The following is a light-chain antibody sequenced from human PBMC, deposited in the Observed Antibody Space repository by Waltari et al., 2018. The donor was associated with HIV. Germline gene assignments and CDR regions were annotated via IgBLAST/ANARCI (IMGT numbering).Light chain of an antibody. Sequence: QSVLTQPPSVSGAPGQRVSLSCAGQTSNIGAGYEVHWYLQLPGSAPKPLIHSNTDRPSGIPDRFSGSRSGASASLAITGLQVEDEGDYYCQSYDGTLSVWVFGGGTKLTVL. CDR1: TSNIGAGYE. V-gene: IGLV1-40*01. CDR2: SNT. CDR3: QSYDGTLSVWV. J-gene: IGLJ3*02.